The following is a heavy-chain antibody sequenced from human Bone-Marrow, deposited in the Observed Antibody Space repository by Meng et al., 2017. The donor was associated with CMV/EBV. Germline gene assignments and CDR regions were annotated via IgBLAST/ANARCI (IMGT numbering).Heavy chain of an antibody. CDR3: ARGTNVDTVEGGYYYYYGMDV. D-gene: IGHD5-18*01. J-gene: IGHJ6*02. CDR2: IITILDIT. CDR1: GGTSNNYA. V-gene: IGHV1-69*10. Sequence: SVKVSCKASGGTSNNYAVNWVRQVPGQGLEWMGAIITILDITNYAQKFQGRVTITADKSTSTAYMELSSLRSEDTAVYYCARGTNVDTVEGGYYYYYGMDVWGQGTTVTVSS.